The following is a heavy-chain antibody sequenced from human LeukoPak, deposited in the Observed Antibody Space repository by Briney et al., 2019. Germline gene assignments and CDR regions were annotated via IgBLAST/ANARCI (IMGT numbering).Heavy chain of an antibody. Sequence: ASVKVSCKASGYTLTSYGISWVRQAPGQGLEWMGWIGAYNGNTNYAQKLQGRVTMTTDTSTSTAYMELRSLRSDDTAVYYCARDEVVTYDILTGFYYYYYMDVWGKGTTVTVSS. J-gene: IGHJ6*03. CDR3: ARDEVVTYDILTGFYYYYYMDV. D-gene: IGHD3-9*01. V-gene: IGHV1-18*01. CDR2: IGAYNGNT. CDR1: GYTLTSYG.